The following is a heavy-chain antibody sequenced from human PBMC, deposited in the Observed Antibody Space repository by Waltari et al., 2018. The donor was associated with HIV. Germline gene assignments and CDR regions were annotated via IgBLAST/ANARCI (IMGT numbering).Heavy chain of an antibody. Sequence: EVQLVETGGGLIQPGGSLRFSCAASGPTVSSNFMNGVRQAPGKGWECVSLIYGGGSTDYADSVKGRFTIYRDNSKNTLYLQMNSVRAEDTGVYYCARVRSTMGRFQGFDYWGQGTLVTVSA. CDR1: GPTVSSNF. CDR2: IYGGGST. V-gene: IGHV3-53*02. D-gene: IGHD1-26*01. J-gene: IGHJ4*02. CDR3: ARVRSTMGRFQGFDY.